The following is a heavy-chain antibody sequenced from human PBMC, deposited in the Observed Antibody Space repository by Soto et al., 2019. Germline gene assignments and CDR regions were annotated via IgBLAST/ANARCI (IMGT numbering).Heavy chain of an antibody. J-gene: IGHJ4*02. Sequence: SETLSLTCTVSGGSITTGGYYWSWIRQLPGKGLEWIGHRYYSESTYYNPSLKSRVSISLDTSKNQFSLKLSFVTAADTAMYYCARTKCRGGSCCSWSLDYCGQGTPLTVSS. CDR2: RYYSEST. V-gene: IGHV4-31*03. D-gene: IGHD2-15*01. CDR1: GGSITTGGYY. CDR3: ARTKCRGGSCCSWSLDY.